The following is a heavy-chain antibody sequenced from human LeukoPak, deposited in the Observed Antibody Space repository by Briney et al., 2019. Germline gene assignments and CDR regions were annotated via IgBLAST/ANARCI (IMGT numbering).Heavy chain of an antibody. CDR1: GFTFSSYG. J-gene: IGHJ6*03. D-gene: IGHD2-2*01. V-gene: IGHV3-30*02. CDR2: IRYDGSNK. Sequence: PGGSLRLSCAASGFTFSSYGMHWVRQAPGKGLEWVAFIRYDGSNKYYADSVKGRFTISRDNSKNTLYLQMNSLRAEDTAVYYCAKAVKGLYCSSTSCYGCYMDVWGKGTTVTVSS. CDR3: AKAVKGLYCSSTSCYGCYMDV.